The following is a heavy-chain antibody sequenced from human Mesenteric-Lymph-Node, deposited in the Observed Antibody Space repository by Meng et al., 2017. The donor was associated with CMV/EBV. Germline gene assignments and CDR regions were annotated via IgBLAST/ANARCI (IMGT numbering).Heavy chain of an antibody. V-gene: IGHV1-8*01. CDR2: MNPIRGNT. J-gene: IGHJ4*02. CDR3: ARGLRIVGTALAF. CDR1: GYSFTSYD. Sequence: ASVKVSCKASGYSFTSYDINWVRQAAGQGLEWMGWMNPIRGNTLYAQKFQGRVTLTRDTSTDTAYLELNSLTSEDTAVYYCARGLRIVGTALAFWGQGTRVTVSS. D-gene: IGHD1-7*01.